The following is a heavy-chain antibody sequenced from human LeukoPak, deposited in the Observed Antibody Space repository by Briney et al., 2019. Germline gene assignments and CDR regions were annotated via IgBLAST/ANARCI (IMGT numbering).Heavy chain of an antibody. CDR1: GFTFSSYG. CDR2: VRYDGSKT. D-gene: IGHD4-17*01. CDR3: ARASYGDGA. V-gene: IGHV3-33*01. J-gene: IGHJ5*02. Sequence: GGSLRLSCAASGFTFSSYGMHWVRQAPGKGLEWVAVVRYDGSKTMYADSVKGRFTISKDNSKNTVYLQMNSLRVEDTAVYYCARASYGDGAWGQGTLVTVS.